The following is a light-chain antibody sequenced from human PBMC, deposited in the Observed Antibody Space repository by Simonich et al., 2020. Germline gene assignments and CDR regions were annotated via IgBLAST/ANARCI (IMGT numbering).Light chain of an antibody. Sequence: EIVLTQSPGTLSLSPGERATLYCRASQSFSSSYLAWSKQKPGLAPRLLIYDASGRATGIPDRFSGSGSGTDFTLTISRLEPEDFAVYYCQQYGSSPLTFGGGTKVEIK. J-gene: IGKJ4*01. CDR1: QSFSSSY. CDR2: DAS. CDR3: QQYGSSPLT. V-gene: IGKV3D-20*01.